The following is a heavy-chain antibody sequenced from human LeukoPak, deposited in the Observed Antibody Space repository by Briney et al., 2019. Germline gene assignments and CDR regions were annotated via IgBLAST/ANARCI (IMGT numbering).Heavy chain of an antibody. CDR3: AKVEYSSNIPQH. V-gene: IGHV3-30*18. CDR1: GFTFSSYG. Sequence: PGGSLRLSCAASGFTFSSYGMHWVRQAPGKGLEWVAVISYVGSNKYYADSVKGRFTISRDNSKNTLYLQMNSLRAEDTAVYYCAKVEYSSNIPQHWGQGTLVTVSS. D-gene: IGHD6-6*01. CDR2: ISYVGSNK. J-gene: IGHJ1*01.